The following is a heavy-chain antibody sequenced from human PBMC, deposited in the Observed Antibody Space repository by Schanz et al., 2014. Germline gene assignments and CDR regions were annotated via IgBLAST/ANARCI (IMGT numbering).Heavy chain of an antibody. CDR1: GFTFSSYG. CDR2: ISYDGNNE. D-gene: IGHD2-8*01. V-gene: IGHV3-30*03. Sequence: QVQLVESGGGVVQPGRSRRLSCEASGFTFSSYGMHWVRQAPGKGLEWVAVISYDGNNEDYADSVKGRFSISRDNSQTTEYRKVNSVGPEDAAVYFYERDYEGDLYPPRHDAFDVWGQGTVITVSS. CDR3: ERDYEGDLYPPRHDAFDV. J-gene: IGHJ3*01.